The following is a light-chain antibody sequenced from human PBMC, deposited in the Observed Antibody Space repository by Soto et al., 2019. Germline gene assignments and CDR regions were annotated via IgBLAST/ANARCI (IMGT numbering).Light chain of an antibody. V-gene: IGKV3-20*01. J-gene: IGKJ1*01. CDR2: GAS. Sequence: EIVLTQSPGTLSLSPGERATLSCRASQSVSNYLAWYQHKPGQAPRLLIYGASSRATGIPDRFSGSGSGTDFPLTISRLEPEDFAVYYCQQYGSSPQTFGQGTKVEIK. CDR3: QQYGSSPQT. CDR1: QSVSNY.